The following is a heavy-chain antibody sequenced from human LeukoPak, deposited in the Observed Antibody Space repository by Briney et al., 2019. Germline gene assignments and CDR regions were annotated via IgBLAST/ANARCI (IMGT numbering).Heavy chain of an antibody. Sequence: SETLSLTCTVSGGSISSSSYYWGWIRQPPGKGLEWVGYIYDSGSTSYNPSLKSRVTISVDTSKNQFSLKVTSVTAADTAVYYCARSKDILTGYCFDYWGQGTLVTVSS. CDR3: ARSKDILTGYCFDY. D-gene: IGHD3-9*01. J-gene: IGHJ4*02. CDR2: IYDSGST. CDR1: GGSISSSSYY. V-gene: IGHV4-61*05.